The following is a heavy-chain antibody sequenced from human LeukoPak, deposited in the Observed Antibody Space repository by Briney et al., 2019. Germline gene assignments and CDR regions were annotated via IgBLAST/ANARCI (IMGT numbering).Heavy chain of an antibody. CDR2: IYTSGST. CDR3: ALEHRRGPFDY. D-gene: IGHD1/OR15-1a*01. Sequence: SSETLSLTCTVSGGSISSYYWSWLRQPAGKGLEWIGRIYTSGSTNYNPSLKSRVTMSVDTSKNQFSLKLSSVTAADTAVYYCALEHRRGPFDYWGQGTLVTVSS. CDR1: GGSISSYY. V-gene: IGHV4-4*07. J-gene: IGHJ4*02.